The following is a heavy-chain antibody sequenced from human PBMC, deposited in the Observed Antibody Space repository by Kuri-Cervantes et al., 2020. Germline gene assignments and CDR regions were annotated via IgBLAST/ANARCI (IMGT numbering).Heavy chain of an antibody. CDR1: GGSISSSNW. CDR2: IYHSGST. D-gene: IGHD5-12*01. Sequence: SETLSLTCAVSGGSISSSNWWSWVRQPPGKGLEWIGEIYHSGSTNYNPSLKSRITMSVDTSKNQFYLKLSSVTAADTAVYYFARSRGVDIVATSNGGAVDYWGQGTLVTVSS. CDR3: ARSRGVDIVATSNGGAVDY. V-gene: IGHV4-4*02. J-gene: IGHJ4*02.